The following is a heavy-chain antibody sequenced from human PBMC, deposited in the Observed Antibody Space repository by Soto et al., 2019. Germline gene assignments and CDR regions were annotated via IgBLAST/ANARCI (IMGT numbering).Heavy chain of an antibody. CDR3: ARPLAVAGTWDYYYYGMDV. D-gene: IGHD6-19*01. J-gene: IGHJ6*02. CDR2: IDPSDSYT. CDR1: GYSFTSYW. Sequence: GESLKISCKGSGYSFTSYWISWVRQMPGKGLEWMGRIDPSDSYTNYSPSFQGHVTISADKSISTAYLQWSSLKASDTAMYYCARPLAVAGTWDYYYYGMDVWGQGTTVTVSS. V-gene: IGHV5-10-1*01.